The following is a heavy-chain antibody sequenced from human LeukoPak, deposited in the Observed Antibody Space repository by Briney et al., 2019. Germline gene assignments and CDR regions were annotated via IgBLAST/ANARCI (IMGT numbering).Heavy chain of an antibody. V-gene: IGHV1-69*05. CDR1: RGTFSSYG. J-gene: IGHJ4*02. CDR2: VIAIFGRV. D-gene: IGHD3-22*01. Sequence: SVKVSCTASRGTFSSYGISWVRQAPGQGLEWMGGVIAIFGRVKYGQKFQGRATITTDESTSTAYMELSSLTSEDTGVYYCARGELGDSSGFSFFDYWGQGTLVTVSS. CDR3: ARGELGDSSGFSFFDY.